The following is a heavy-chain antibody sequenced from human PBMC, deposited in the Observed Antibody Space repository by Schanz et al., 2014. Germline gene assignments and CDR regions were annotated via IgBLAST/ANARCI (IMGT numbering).Heavy chain of an antibody. CDR2: ILPSLGLA. V-gene: IGHV1-69*04. CDR3: ARDRLECGAECYSVEVFEI. CDR1: GGTFSSFG. J-gene: IGHJ4*02. D-gene: IGHD2-21*01. Sequence: QVQLVQSGAEVKKPGSSVKVSCKASGGTFSSFGINWVRQAPGQGLEWMGRILPSLGLAKYEQKFQDKVTITADTSTTTAYMELSGLRSEDTAVYYCARDRLECGAECYSVEVFEIWGQGTLGIVSS.